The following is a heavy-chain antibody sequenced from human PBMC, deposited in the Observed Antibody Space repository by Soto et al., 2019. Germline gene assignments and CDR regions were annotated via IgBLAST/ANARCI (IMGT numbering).Heavy chain of an antibody. CDR3: ARPDYGDEVGAFDI. CDR2: IDPSDSYT. CDR1: GYSFTSYW. V-gene: IGHV5-10-1*01. D-gene: IGHD4-17*01. J-gene: IGHJ3*02. Sequence: GDSLKISCKGSGYSFTSYWISWVRQMPGKGLEWMGRIDPSDSYTNYSPSFQGHVTISADKSISTAYLQWSSLKASDTAMYYCARPDYGDEVGAFDIWGKGPMVTVSS.